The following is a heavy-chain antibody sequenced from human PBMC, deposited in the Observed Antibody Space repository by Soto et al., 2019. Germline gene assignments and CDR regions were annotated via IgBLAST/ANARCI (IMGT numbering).Heavy chain of an antibody. V-gene: IGHV1-18*01. CDR2: ISAYNGNT. D-gene: IGHD3-10*01. CDR3: AREDRITMVRGVAPGGWFDP. J-gene: IGHJ5*02. Sequence: QVQLVQSGAEVKKPGASVKVSCKASGYTFTSYGISWVRQAPGQGLEWMGWISAYNGNTNYAQKLQGRVTMTTDTSTSTAYMELRSLRSDDTAVYYCAREDRITMVRGVAPGGWFDPLGQGTLVTVSS. CDR1: GYTFTSYG.